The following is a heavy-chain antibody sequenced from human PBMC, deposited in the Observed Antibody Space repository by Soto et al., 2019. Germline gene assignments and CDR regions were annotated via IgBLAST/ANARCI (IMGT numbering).Heavy chain of an antibody. CDR2: ISGSGGLT. V-gene: IGHV3-23*01. CDR1: GFTFRMYA. Sequence: PGGSLRLSCAASGFTFRMYAMSWVRQAPGKGLEWVSGISGSGGLTDFADFVEGRFTISRDNSMNILYLRMDRLRADDTAVYYCATAPTECRGGSCQSQFFEHWGQGTQVTVSS. J-gene: IGHJ1*01. D-gene: IGHD2-15*01. CDR3: ATAPTECRGGSCQSQFFEH.